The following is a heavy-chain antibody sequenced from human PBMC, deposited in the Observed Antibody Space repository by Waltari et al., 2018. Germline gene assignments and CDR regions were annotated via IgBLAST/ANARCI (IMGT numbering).Heavy chain of an antibody. CDR1: GFTFSNYE. Sequence: EVQVVESGGGLVQPGGSLRLSCVASGFTFSNYEMNWVRQAPGKGTGVVSYIRYRGNQTYHASSVEGPFTISRDNAQNSLYLHMESLGAEDTAVYYCARPSTEYYYYYYYMDVWGKGTTVTVS. CDR3: ARPSTEYYYYYYYMDV. CDR2: IRYRGNQT. J-gene: IGHJ6*03. V-gene: IGHV3-48*03.